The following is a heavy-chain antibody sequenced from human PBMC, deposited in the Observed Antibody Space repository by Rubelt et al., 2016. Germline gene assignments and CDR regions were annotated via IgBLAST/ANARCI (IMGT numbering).Heavy chain of an antibody. CDR3: ARHRYCSGGSCYSNWFDP. V-gene: IGHV4-39*01. D-gene: IGHD2-15*01. Sequence: QLQLQESGPGLVKPSETLSLTCTVSGGSISSSSYYWGWIRQPPGKGLEWIGSIYYSGSTYYNPSLMCRLPISVDTSKNRVSLKLSSVTAADMAVYYCARHRYCSGGSCYSNWFDPWGQGTLVTVSS. J-gene: IGHJ5*02. CDR2: IYYSGST. CDR1: GGSISSSSYY.